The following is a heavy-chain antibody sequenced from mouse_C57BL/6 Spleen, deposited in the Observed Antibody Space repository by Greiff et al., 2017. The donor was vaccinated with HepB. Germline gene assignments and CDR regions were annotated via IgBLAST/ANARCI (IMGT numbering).Heavy chain of an antibody. J-gene: IGHJ4*01. CDR2: IWRGGST. Sequence: VQLQQSGPGLVQPSQSLSITCTVSGFSLTSYGVHWVRQSPGKGLEWLGVIWRGGSTDYNAALMSRRSITKDNSKSQVFFKMNSLQADDTAIYYCAKKKGTGTNAMDYWGQGTSVTVSS. D-gene: IGHD4-1*01. V-gene: IGHV2-5*01. CDR3: AKKKGTGTNAMDY. CDR1: GFSLTSYG.